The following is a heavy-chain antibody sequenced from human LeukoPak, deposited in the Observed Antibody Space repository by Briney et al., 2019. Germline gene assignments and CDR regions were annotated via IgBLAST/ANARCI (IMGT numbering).Heavy chain of an antibody. CDR3: TADVPGSNYPFDY. J-gene: IGHJ4*01. V-gene: IGHV3-15*01. CDR2: IKRIADGGTT. D-gene: IGHD5-24*01. Sequence: GGSLRLSCAGSGFTFNNAWMSWGRQAPGTGLEWVGRIKRIADGGTTDYAASVKGRFTISRDDSKNTLFLQMSSLNTEDTALYYCTADVPGSNYPFDYWGHGIPVTVSS. CDR1: GFTFNNAW.